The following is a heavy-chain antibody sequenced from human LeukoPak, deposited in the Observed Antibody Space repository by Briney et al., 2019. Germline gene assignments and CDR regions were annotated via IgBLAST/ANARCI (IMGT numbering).Heavy chain of an antibody. CDR2: IKQDGSKK. Sequence: GGSLRLSCAAPGFTFSSYWMTWVRQAPGKGLEWVANIKQDGSKKNYVDSVKGRFTISRDNAKNSLYLQMNSLGAEDTAVYYCATPLDYYDSSGYHQGGDWGQGTLVTVSS. J-gene: IGHJ4*02. D-gene: IGHD3-22*01. CDR1: GFTFSSYW. V-gene: IGHV3-7*03. CDR3: ATPLDYYDSSGYHQGGD.